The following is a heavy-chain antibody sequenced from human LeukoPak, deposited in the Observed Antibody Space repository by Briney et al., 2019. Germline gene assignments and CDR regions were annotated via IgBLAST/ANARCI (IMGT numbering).Heavy chain of an antibody. CDR3: AKVNRVYSSREDHDY. CDR2: ISGSGGST. D-gene: IGHD6-19*01. Sequence: PGGSLRLSCAASGFTFSSYAMSWVRQAPGKGLEWVSAISGSGGSTYYADSVKGRFTISRDNSKNTLYLQMNSLRAEDTAVYYCAKVNRVYSSREDHDYWGQGTLVTVSS. CDR1: GFTFSSYA. J-gene: IGHJ4*02. V-gene: IGHV3-23*01.